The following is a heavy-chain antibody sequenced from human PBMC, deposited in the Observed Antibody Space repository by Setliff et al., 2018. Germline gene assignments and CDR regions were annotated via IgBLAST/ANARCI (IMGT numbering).Heavy chain of an antibody. CDR1: GGSISSSSYY. D-gene: IGHD6-19*01. CDR2: IYYSGST. Sequence: TSETLSLTCTVSGGSISSSSYYRGWIRQPPGKGLEWIGSIYYSGSTYYNPSLKSRVTISVDTSKNQFSLKLSSVTAADTAVYYCAREQWLDPPGYYYMDVWAKGTTVTVS. CDR3: AREQWLDPPGYYYMDV. J-gene: IGHJ6*03. V-gene: IGHV4-39*07.